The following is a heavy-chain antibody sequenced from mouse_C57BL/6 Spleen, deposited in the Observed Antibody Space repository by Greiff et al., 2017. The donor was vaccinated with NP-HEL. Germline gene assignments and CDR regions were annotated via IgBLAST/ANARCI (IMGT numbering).Heavy chain of an antibody. D-gene: IGHD3-3*01. CDR2: IYPGDGDT. CDR1: GYAFSSSW. J-gene: IGHJ4*01. CDR3: ARGGTFYAMDY. V-gene: IGHV1-82*01. Sequence: QVQLQQSGPELVKPGASVKISCKASGYAFSSSWMNWVKQRPGKGLEWIGRIYPGDGDTNYNGKFKGKATLTADKSSSTAYMQLSSLTSEDSAVYVCARGGTFYAMDYWGQGTSVTVSS.